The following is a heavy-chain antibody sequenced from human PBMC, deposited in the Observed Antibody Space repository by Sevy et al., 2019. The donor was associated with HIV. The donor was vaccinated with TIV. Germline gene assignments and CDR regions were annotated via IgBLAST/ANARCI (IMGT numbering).Heavy chain of an antibody. CDR2: IYYSGST. J-gene: IGHJ3*02. D-gene: IGHD1-26*01. Sequence: SETLSLTCTVSGGSISSGGYYWSWIRQHPGKGLEWIGYIYYSGSTYYNPSLKSRVTISVDTSKNQFSLELSSVTAADTAGYYCARVAGAELQWELLDGFPDAFDIWGQGTMVTVSS. V-gene: IGHV4-31*03. CDR1: GGSISSGGYY. CDR3: ARVAGAELQWELLDGFPDAFDI.